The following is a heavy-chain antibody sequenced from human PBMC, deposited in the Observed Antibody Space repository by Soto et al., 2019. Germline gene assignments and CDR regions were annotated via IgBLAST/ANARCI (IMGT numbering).Heavy chain of an antibody. CDR3: ASTRLVATSVWY. Sequence: PSETLSLTCSVSGDSISSSSYHWGWIRQPPGKGLEWIGTISYSGNTYYKSSLKSRVTISVDTSKNQFSLKLSSVTAADTAVYYCASTRLVATSVWYWGQGTLVTGS. CDR1: GDSISSSSYH. CDR2: ISYSGNT. D-gene: IGHD5-12*01. J-gene: IGHJ4*02. V-gene: IGHV4-39*01.